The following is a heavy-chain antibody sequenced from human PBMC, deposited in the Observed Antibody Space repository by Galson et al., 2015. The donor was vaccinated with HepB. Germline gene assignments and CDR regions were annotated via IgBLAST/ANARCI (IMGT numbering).Heavy chain of an antibody. Sequence: SVKVSCKASGYTFTSYGISWVRQAPGQGLEWMGWISAYNGNTNYAQKLQGRVTMTTDTSTSTAYMELRSLRSDDTAVYYCARDRGITIFGVVIHYYYGMDVWGQGTTVTVSS. CDR2: ISAYNGNT. CDR3: ARDRGITIFGVVIHYYYGMDV. CDR1: GYTFTSYG. V-gene: IGHV1-18*04. J-gene: IGHJ6*02. D-gene: IGHD3-3*01.